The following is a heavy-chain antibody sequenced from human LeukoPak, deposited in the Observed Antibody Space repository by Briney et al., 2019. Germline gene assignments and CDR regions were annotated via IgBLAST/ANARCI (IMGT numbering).Heavy chain of an antibody. CDR1: GFTFSSYS. CDR3: ARDLGVVSHYYFDY. D-gene: IGHD2/OR15-2a*01. Sequence: GGSLRLSCAASGFTFSSYSMNWVRQAPGKGLEWVSYISSSSSTIYYADSVKGRFTISRDNAKNSLYLQMNSRRAEDTAVYYCARDLGVVSHYYFDYWGQGTLVTVSS. V-gene: IGHV3-48*01. J-gene: IGHJ4*02. CDR2: ISSSSSTI.